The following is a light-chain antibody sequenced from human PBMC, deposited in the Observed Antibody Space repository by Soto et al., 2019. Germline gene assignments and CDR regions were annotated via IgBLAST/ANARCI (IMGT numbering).Light chain of an antibody. Sequence: EIVLTQSPATLSLSPGERATLSCRASQSVNIYLAWYQQEPGQAPRLLIYDASNRATGIPARFSGSGSGTEFTLTISSLQSEDFAVYYCQQYNNWPPITFGQGTRLEIK. V-gene: IGKV3D-15*01. CDR3: QQYNNWPPIT. J-gene: IGKJ5*01. CDR1: QSVNIY. CDR2: DAS.